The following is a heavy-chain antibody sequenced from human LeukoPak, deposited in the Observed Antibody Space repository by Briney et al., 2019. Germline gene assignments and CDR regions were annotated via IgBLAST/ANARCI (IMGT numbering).Heavy chain of an antibody. J-gene: IGHJ4*02. CDR3: ARADYDYVWGSYRQYYFDY. Sequence: PGGSLRLSCAASGFTFSSYWMSWVRQAPGKGLEWVANIEQGGSEKYYVDSVKGRFTISRDNAKNSLYLQMNSLRAEDTAVYYCARADYDYVWGSYRQYYFDYWGQGTLVTVSS. D-gene: IGHD3-16*02. CDR1: GFTFSSYW. CDR2: IEQGGSEK. V-gene: IGHV3-7*01.